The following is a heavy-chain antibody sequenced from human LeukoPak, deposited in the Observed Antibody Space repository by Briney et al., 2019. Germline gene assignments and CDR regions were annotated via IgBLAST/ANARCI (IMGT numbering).Heavy chain of an antibody. CDR1: GLTFGSSW. J-gene: IGHJ4*02. Sequence: GGSLRLSCAVSGLTFGSSWMDWVRQAPGKGLEWVASINPDGIKRYSADSVKGRFTISRDNARNSLYLQMDSLRVEDTAFYYCARDLAFSRLDYWGQGVLVTVSS. D-gene: IGHD2/OR15-2a*01. CDR3: ARDLAFSRLDY. CDR2: INPDGIKR. V-gene: IGHV3-7*01.